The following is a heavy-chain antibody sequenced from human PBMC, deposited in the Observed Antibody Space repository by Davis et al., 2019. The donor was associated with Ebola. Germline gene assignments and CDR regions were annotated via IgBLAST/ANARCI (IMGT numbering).Heavy chain of an antibody. J-gene: IGHJ5*01. D-gene: IGHD1-26*01. CDR3: AKKGATTADFDS. CDR2: ISDSGSST. CDR1: GFTFSNFA. V-gene: IGHV3-23*01. Sequence: GESLKISCAASGFTFSNFAMTWVRQAPGKGLGWVSVISDSGSSTYYAESVKGRFTISRDNSKNTLYLEMNSLRAEDTAVYFCAKKGATTADFDSWGLGTLVTVSS.